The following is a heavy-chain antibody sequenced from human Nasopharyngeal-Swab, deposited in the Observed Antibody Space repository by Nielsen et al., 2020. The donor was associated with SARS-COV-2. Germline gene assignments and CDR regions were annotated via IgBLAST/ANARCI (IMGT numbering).Heavy chain of an antibody. Sequence: GESLKISCAAFGFDFSTFWMAWVRQAPGKGLEWVASIKQDGHEKFYVDSVKGRFTISRDDAKNSLSLQMNSLRVEDTAVYYCARALWSGYIWGQGTLVTVSS. CDR1: GFDFSTFW. D-gene: IGHD3-3*01. CDR3: ARALWSGYI. V-gene: IGHV3-7*01. J-gene: IGHJ4*02. CDR2: IKQDGHEK.